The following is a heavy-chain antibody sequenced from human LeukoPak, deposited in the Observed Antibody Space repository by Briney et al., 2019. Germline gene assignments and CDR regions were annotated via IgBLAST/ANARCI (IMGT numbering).Heavy chain of an antibody. CDR1: GFTFSSYS. D-gene: IGHD3-16*02. Sequence: PGGSLRLSCAASGFTFSSYSMNWVRQAPGKGLEWVSYISSSSSTIYYADSVKGRFTISRDNAKNSLYLQMNSLRAEDTAVYYCARDTHHYDYVWGRYRYFDYWGQGTLVTVSS. CDR2: ISSSSSTI. J-gene: IGHJ4*02. CDR3: ARDTHHYDYVWGRYRYFDY. V-gene: IGHV3-48*01.